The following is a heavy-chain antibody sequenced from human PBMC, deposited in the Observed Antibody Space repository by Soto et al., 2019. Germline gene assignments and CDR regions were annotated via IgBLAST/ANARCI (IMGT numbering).Heavy chain of an antibody. D-gene: IGHD2-2*01. CDR3: AREIVVPAGYYYYYGMDV. CDR1: GFTFSSYE. CDR2: ISSSGSTI. J-gene: IGHJ6*02. V-gene: IGHV3-48*03. Sequence: GGSLRLSCAASGFTFSSYEMNWVRQAPGKGLEWVSYISSSGSTIYYADSVKGRFTISRDNAKNSLYLQMNSLRAEDTAVYYCAREIVVPAGYYYYYGMDVWGQGTTVTVSS.